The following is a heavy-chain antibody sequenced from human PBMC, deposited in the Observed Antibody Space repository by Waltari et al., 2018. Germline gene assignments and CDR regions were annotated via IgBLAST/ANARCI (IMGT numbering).Heavy chain of an antibody. J-gene: IGHJ5*02. CDR3: ARATRIMITFGGVIAFDP. V-gene: IGHV4-39*01. Sequence: QLQLQESGPGLVKPSETLSLTCTVSGGSISNASYYWGWVRQPPGKGREWIGSIYHTGSTYYNPSLKSRVTVSQDTPKNQFSLKLSSVTAADTALYYCARATRIMITFGGVIAFDPWGQGTLVTVSS. D-gene: IGHD3-16*02. CDR2: IYHTGST. CDR1: GGSISNASYY.